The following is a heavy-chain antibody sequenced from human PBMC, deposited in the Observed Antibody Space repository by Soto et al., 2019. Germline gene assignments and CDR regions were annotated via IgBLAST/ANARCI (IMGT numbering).Heavy chain of an antibody. CDR1: GLTVSSNY. Sequence: EVQLVETGGGLIQPGGSLRLSCAASGLTVSSNYMNWVRQAPGKGLEWVSVLYSGGSTHYAGSVKRRFIISRDNSKNTVYLQMNSLRVEDTAIYYCARDRPGDEGDGFDIWGHGTMVTVSS. CDR2: LYSGGST. D-gene: IGHD3-10*01. V-gene: IGHV3-53*02. CDR3: ARDRPGDEGDGFDI. J-gene: IGHJ3*02.